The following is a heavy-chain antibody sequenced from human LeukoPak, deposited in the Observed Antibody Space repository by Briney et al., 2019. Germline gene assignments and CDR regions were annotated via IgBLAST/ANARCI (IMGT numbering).Heavy chain of an antibody. CDR3: ARGSPRAAAGYH. CDR2: IHASGST. V-gene: IGHV4-61*02. CDR1: GGSISSGTYY. J-gene: IGHJ4*02. D-gene: IGHD6-13*01. Sequence: PSETLSLTCTVSGGSISSGTYYWSWIRQPAGKGLEWIGRIHASGSTNYNPSLESRVTISVDTSKNQFSLNLRSVTAADTAVYYCARGSPRAAAGYHWGQGTLVTVSS.